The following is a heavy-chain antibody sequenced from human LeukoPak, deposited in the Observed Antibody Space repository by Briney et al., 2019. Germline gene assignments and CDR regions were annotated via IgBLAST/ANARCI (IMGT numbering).Heavy chain of an antibody. CDR1: GYTFTSYY. V-gene: IGHV1-46*01. J-gene: IGHJ4*02. Sequence: VASVKVSCKASGYTFTSYYLHWVRQAPGQGLEWMGIINPRGGTTSYAQKFQGRVTMTRDMSTSTVYMELSSLTSDDTAVYYCVTGNSPRRFDYWGQGTLVTVSS. CDR2: INPRGGTT. CDR3: VTGNSPRRFDY. D-gene: IGHD4-23*01.